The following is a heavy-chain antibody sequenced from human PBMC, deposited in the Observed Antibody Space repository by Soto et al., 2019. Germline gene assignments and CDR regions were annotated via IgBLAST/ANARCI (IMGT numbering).Heavy chain of an antibody. CDR2: VNPYGASS. CDR3: ASVTTIWSN. CDR1: GYSSSNYY. V-gene: IGHV1-46*01. Sequence: QVQVVQYGAEVKEPGASVKVSCKASGYSSSNYYTHWVRQAPGQGLEWMGIVNPYGASSNYAQSFQGRVTLTRDTSTNTDYMDLSRLTSDDTAVYYCASVTTIWSNWGQGTLVTVSS. J-gene: IGHJ4*02. D-gene: IGHD2-21*02.